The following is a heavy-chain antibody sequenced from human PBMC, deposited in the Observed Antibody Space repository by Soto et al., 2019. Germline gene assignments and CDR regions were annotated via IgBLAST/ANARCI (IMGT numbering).Heavy chain of an antibody. Sequence: GGSLRLSCAASGFTFSSYAMSWVRQAPGKGLEWVSAISGSGGSTYYADSVKGRFTISRDNSKNTLYLQMNSLRAEDTAVYYCAKDYHAGIAAAGRYFDYWGQGTLVTVSS. CDR3: AKDYHAGIAAAGRYFDY. D-gene: IGHD6-13*01. J-gene: IGHJ4*02. CDR2: ISGSGGST. V-gene: IGHV3-23*01. CDR1: GFTFSSYA.